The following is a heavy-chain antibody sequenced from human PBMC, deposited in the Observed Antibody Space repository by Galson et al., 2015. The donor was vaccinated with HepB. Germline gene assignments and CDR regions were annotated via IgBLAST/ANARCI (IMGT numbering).Heavy chain of an antibody. Sequence: SVKVSCKASGGTFSSYAISWVRQAPGQGLEWMGGIIPIFGTANYAQKFQGRVTITADESTSTAYMELSSLRSEDTAVYYCARGPRYCSSTSCQGDYYYYMDVWGKGTTVTVSS. J-gene: IGHJ6*03. V-gene: IGHV1-69*13. D-gene: IGHD2-2*01. CDR1: GGTFSSYA. CDR3: ARGPRYCSSTSCQGDYYYYMDV. CDR2: IIPIFGTA.